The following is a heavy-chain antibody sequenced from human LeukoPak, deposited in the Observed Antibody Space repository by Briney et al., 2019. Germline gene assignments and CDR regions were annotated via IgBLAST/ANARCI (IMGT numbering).Heavy chain of an antibody. Sequence: PGGSLRLSCAASGFTFSSYDMHWVPQATGKGLEWVSAIGTSGDTYYPGSVKGRFTSSRENDKNCLYLQMNSLRAGDTAVYYCARAGFKHYGMDVWGQGTTVTVSS. J-gene: IGHJ6*02. CDR3: ARAGFKHYGMDV. CDR2: IGTSGDT. V-gene: IGHV3-13*01. CDR1: GFTFSSYD.